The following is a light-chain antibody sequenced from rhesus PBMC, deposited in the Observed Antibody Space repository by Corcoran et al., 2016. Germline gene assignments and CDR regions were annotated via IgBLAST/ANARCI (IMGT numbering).Light chain of an antibody. J-gene: IGKJ2*01. CDR1: KNVNNY. CDR3: HHGNGTPYS. Sequence: DIQMTQSPSSLLASEGNRVTITSRAGKNVNNYLNWYQQKPGKPPNPLINGASTLKIGVPSRFSGSGSGTDYLFSISSLQPADVATYSCHHGNGTPYSFGQGTKVEIK. V-gene: IGKV1-74*01. CDR2: GAS.